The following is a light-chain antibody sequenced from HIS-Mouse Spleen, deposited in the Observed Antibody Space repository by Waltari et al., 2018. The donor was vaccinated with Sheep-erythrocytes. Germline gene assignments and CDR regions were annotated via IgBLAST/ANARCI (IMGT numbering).Light chain of an antibody. J-gene: IGLJ2*01. CDR1: SSNIGAGAD. Sequence: QSVLTQPPSVSGAPGQRVTISCTGSSSNIGAGADVPWYQQLPGTAPKLLIYGNSNRPSGVPDRFSGSKSGTSASLAITGLQAEDEADYYCQSYDSSLSGSKVFGGGTKLTVL. V-gene: IGLV1-40*01. CDR3: QSYDSSLSGSKV. CDR2: GNS.